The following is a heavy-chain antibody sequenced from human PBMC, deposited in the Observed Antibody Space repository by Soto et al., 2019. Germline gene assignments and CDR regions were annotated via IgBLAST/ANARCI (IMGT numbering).Heavy chain of an antibody. J-gene: IGHJ5*02. V-gene: IGHV6-1*01. CDR2: TYYRSKWYN. CDR1: GDSVSSNSAA. D-gene: IGHD3-3*01. CDR3: ARDVGLGYYDFWSGYSKSVHCWFDP. Sequence: SQTLSLTCAISGDSVSSNSAAWNWIRQSPSRGLEWLGRTYYRSKWYNDYAVSVKSRITINPDTSKNQFSLQLNSVTPEDTAVYYCARDVGLGYYDFWSGYSKSVHCWFDPWGQGTLVTVTS.